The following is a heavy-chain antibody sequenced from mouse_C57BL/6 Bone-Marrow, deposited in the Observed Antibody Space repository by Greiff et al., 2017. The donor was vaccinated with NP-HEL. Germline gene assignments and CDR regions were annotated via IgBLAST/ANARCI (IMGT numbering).Heavy chain of an antibody. CDR3: AREVTVVANFDY. D-gene: IGHD1-1*01. CDR2: IHPNSGST. J-gene: IGHJ2*01. CDR1: GYTFTSYW. V-gene: IGHV1-64*01. Sequence: QVQLQQPGAELVKPGASVKLSCKASGYTFTSYWMHWVKQRPGQGLEWIGMIHPNSGSTNYNEKFKSKATLTVDKSSSTAYMQLSSLTSEDSAVYYCAREVTVVANFDYWGQGTTLTVSS.